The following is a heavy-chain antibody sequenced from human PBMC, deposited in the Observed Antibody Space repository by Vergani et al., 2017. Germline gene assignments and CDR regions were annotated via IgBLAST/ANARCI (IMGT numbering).Heavy chain of an antibody. Sequence: QVQLVESGGGVVQPGRSLRLSCTSSGFTFSTYAMHWVRQAPGKGLEWVAIIYYDGSKKYYADSVKGRFTISRDNSRNTLDLLMSSLRAEDTAIYYCVREGSYCGSTTCRNPSYVYYYYMVVWGEGTTVTDSS. D-gene: IGHD2-21*01. CDR2: IYYDGSKK. J-gene: IGHJ6*03. V-gene: IGHV3-33*01. CDR1: GFTFSTYA. CDR3: VREGSYCGSTTCRNPSYVYYYYMVV.